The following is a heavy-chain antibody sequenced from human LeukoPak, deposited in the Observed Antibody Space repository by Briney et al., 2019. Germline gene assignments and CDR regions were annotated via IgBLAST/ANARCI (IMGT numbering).Heavy chain of an antibody. CDR2: IFSDNGT. Sequence: PGGSLRLSCAASGFTFSNNYMSWVRQAPGKGLEWVSVIFSDNGTYYADSVKGRFTISRDNSKSTVYLQMNSLRAEDTAVYYCAKDRRPYSSSLVTRGGIDYWGQGTLVTVSS. D-gene: IGHD6-6*01. V-gene: IGHV3-53*01. CDR3: AKDRRPYSSSLVTRGGIDY. J-gene: IGHJ4*02. CDR1: GFTFSNNY.